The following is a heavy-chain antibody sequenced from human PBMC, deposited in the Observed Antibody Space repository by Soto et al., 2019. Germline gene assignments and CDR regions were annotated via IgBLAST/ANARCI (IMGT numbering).Heavy chain of an antibody. J-gene: IGHJ5*02. CDR1: GYTFTSYD. V-gene: IGHV1-8*01. CDR2: MNPNSGNT. D-gene: IGHD6-19*01. CDR3: ARSAQWLPRFDP. Sequence: ASVKVSCKASGYTFTSYDINWVRQATGQGLEWMGWMNPNSGNTGYAQKFQGRVTMTRNTSISTAYMELSSLRSEDTAVYYCARSAQWLPRFDPWGQGTLVTVSS.